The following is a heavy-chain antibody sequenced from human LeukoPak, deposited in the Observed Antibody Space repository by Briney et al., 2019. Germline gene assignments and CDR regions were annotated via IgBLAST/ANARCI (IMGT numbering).Heavy chain of an antibody. D-gene: IGHD5-24*01. Sequence: GGSLRLSCARYSPTFSVPFMTWIRQAPGKGLEWVSSISSGGDTTFYADSVKGRFTLSRDNSKNTLYLQMNSLRGNDTSFYKCAKHWEEMSGRDWFDPWGQGTLVSVSS. CDR2: ISSGGDTT. CDR1: SPTFSVPF. V-gene: IGHV3-23*01. J-gene: IGHJ5*02. CDR3: AKHWEEMSGRDWFDP.